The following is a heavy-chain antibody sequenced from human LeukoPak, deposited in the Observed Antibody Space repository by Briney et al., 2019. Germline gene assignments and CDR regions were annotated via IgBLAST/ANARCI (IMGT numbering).Heavy chain of an antibody. Sequence: AGRSLRLSCAASGFSLTTYGIHWLRQAPGKGLEWVAVIWYDGSRKFYGDSVKGRFTVSRGTSENTMYLQMNTLRVDDTAVYYCARDGGSGIDYWGQGTLVTVSS. CDR2: IWYDGSRK. CDR3: ARDGGSGIDY. D-gene: IGHD3-10*01. V-gene: IGHV3-33*01. CDR1: GFSLTTYG. J-gene: IGHJ4*02.